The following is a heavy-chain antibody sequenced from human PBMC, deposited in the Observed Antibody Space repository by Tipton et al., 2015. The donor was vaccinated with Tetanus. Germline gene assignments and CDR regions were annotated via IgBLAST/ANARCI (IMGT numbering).Heavy chain of an antibody. CDR1: GASISDKKYY. Sequence: TLSLTCTVSGASISDKKYYWGWIRQAPGKGLEWIASIYFEGSTYYSLSLRSRLTIDVDTSQNLFSLRLASVTAADTAVYYCARHLYGYWFDPWGQGAPVTVSS. CDR2: IYFEGST. D-gene: IGHD2/OR15-2a*01. V-gene: IGHV4-39*02. J-gene: IGHJ5*02. CDR3: ARHLYGYWFDP.